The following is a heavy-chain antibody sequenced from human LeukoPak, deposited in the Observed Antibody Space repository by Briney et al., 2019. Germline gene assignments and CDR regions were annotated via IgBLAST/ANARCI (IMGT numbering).Heavy chain of an antibody. V-gene: IGHV1-2*02. CDR1: GYTFTGYY. CDR2: INPNSGGT. J-gene: IGHJ3*02. Sequence: ASVKLSCKASGYTFTGYYMHWVRQAPGQGLEWMGWINPNSGGTNYAQKFQGRVTMTRETSISTAYMELSRLRSDDTAVYYCARGRGRVAGTVKINDAFDIWGQGTMVTVSS. CDR3: ARGRGRVAGTVKINDAFDI. D-gene: IGHD6-19*01.